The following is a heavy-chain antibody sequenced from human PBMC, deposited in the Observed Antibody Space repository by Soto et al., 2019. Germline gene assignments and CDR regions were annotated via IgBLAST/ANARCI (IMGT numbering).Heavy chain of an antibody. J-gene: IGHJ4*02. CDR1: GFTLSDYA. D-gene: IGHD2-2*02. CDR2: ISAGGST. Sequence: GSLRLSCTASGFTLSDYAMSWVRQPPGKGLEWVSVISAGGSTYYADSVKGRFTVPRANSKNTLYLQMNSLRAEDTAVYYCANVPIWCSSTSCYTEGFDYWGQGTLVTSPQ. V-gene: IGHV3-23*01. CDR3: ANVPIWCSSTSCYTEGFDY.